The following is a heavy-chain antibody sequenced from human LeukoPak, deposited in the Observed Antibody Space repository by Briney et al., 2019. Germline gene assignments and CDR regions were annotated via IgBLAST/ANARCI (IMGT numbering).Heavy chain of an antibody. D-gene: IGHD3-10*01. CDR2: IYYSGST. CDR3: AREETQARSGSFGY. J-gene: IGHJ4*02. V-gene: IGHV4-59*12. Sequence: SETLSLTCTVSGGSTSSYYWSWIRQPPGKGLEWIGYIYYSGSTNYNPSLKSRVTISVDTSKNQFSLKLSSVTAADTAVYYCAREETQARSGSFGYWGQGTLVTVSS. CDR1: GGSTSSYY.